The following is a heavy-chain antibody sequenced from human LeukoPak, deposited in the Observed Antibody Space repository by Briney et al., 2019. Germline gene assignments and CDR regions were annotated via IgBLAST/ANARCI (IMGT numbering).Heavy chain of an antibody. Sequence: GGSLRLSCAVPGFTFSSYAMNWVRQAPGKGLEWVSAISGSGVNTDHADSVRGRFTISRDNSKNTLYLQMNSLRAEDAAVYFCAKAPVTSCRGAYCYPFDSWGQGTLVTVSS. D-gene: IGHD2-21*01. CDR2: ISGSGVNT. CDR1: GFTFSSYA. V-gene: IGHV3-23*01. CDR3: AKAPVTSCRGAYCYPFDS. J-gene: IGHJ4*02.